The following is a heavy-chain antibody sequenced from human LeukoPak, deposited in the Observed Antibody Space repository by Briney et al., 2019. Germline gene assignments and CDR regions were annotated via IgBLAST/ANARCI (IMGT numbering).Heavy chain of an antibody. CDR1: GGTFSSYA. CDR3: AREGRYDILTGYYNAY. CDR2: IIPILGIA. J-gene: IGHJ4*02. V-gene: IGHV1-69*04. D-gene: IGHD3-9*01. Sequence: GASVKVSCKASGGTFSSYAISWVRQATGQGLEWMGMIIPILGIANYAQKFQGRVTITADKSTSTAYMELSSLRSEDTAVYYCAREGRYDILTGYYNAYWGQGTLVTVSS.